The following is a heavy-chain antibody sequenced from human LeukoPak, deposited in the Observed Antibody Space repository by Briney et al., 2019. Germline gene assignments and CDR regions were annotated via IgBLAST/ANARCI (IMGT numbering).Heavy chain of an antibody. Sequence: GASVKVSCKASGYTFTGYYMHWVRQAPGQGLEWMGWINPNSGGTNYAQKFQGRVTMTRDTSISPAYMELSRLRSDDTAVYYCARADYGDYLATWFDPWGQGTLVTVSS. D-gene: IGHD4-17*01. V-gene: IGHV1-2*02. J-gene: IGHJ5*02. CDR1: GYTFTGYY. CDR3: ARADYGDYLATWFDP. CDR2: INPNSGGT.